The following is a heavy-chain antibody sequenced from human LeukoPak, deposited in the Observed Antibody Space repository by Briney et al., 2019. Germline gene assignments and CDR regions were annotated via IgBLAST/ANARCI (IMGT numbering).Heavy chain of an antibody. Sequence: GGSLRLSCAASGFTFSSYGMHWVRQAPGKGLEWVAVISYDGSNKYYADSVKGRFTISRDNSKNTLYLQMNSLRAEDTAVYYCAKGKGLRYFDWLSELDYWGQGTLVTVSS. D-gene: IGHD3-9*01. V-gene: IGHV3-30*18. CDR2: ISYDGSNK. CDR1: GFTFSSYG. J-gene: IGHJ4*02. CDR3: AKGKGLRYFDWLSELDY.